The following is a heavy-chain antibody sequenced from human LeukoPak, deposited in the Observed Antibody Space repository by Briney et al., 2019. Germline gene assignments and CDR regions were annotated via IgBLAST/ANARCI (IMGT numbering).Heavy chain of an antibody. V-gene: IGHV4-4*02. Sequence: SETLSLTCAVSGVSISSGNWWSWVRQPPGEGLEWIGQIYHGGYTNYNPSLKSRVTISVDKSKNQFSLKLSSVTAADTAVYYCARVPPIVPAANTFGPWGQGTLVTVSS. J-gene: IGHJ5*02. CDR1: GVSISSGNW. CDR3: ARVPPIVPAANTFGP. D-gene: IGHD2-2*01. CDR2: IYHGGYT.